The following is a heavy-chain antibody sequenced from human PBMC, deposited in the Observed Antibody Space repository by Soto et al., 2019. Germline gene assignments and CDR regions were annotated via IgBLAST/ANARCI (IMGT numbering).Heavy chain of an antibody. V-gene: IGHV4-34*01. J-gene: IGHJ6*03. CDR3: ASRPIFGVAVDYYMHV. CDR1: GGSFSGYY. Sequence: SETLSLTCAVYGGSFSGYYWSWIRQPPGKGLEWIGEINHSGSTNYNPSLKSRVTISVDTSKNQFSLKLSSVTAADTAVYYCASRPIFGVAVDYYMHVWRKGTTVTVSS. D-gene: IGHD3-3*01. CDR2: INHSGST.